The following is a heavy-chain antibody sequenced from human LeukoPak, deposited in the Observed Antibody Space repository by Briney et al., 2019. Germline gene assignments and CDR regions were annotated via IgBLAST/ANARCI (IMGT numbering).Heavy chain of an antibody. Sequence: GASVTVSCKASGGTFPNFAFSWVRQAPGQGLEWMGVIIPIFGTTFYAQKFQGRVTITADESTNTAFLELSSLRSEDTALYYCAREGYYDGSGYYSRAHFDFWGQGTLVTVSS. V-gene: IGHV1-69*01. D-gene: IGHD3-22*01. J-gene: IGHJ4*02. CDR1: GGTFPNFA. CDR3: AREGYYDGSGYYSRAHFDF. CDR2: IIPIFGTT.